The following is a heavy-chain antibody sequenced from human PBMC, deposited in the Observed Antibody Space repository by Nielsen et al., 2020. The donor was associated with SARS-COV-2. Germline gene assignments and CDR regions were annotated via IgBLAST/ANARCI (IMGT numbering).Heavy chain of an antibody. CDR1: GYTFIDYY. Sequence: ASVKVSCKASGYTFIDYYMHWVRQAPGQGLEWMGVVNPSGGSTNYAQKFQGRVTMTRDTSTSTVYMELSGLRSEDTAVYYCARDVNLTGYYSYWGQGTLVTVSS. CDR2: VNPSGGST. D-gene: IGHD3-9*01. CDR3: ARDVNLTGYYSY. V-gene: IGHV1-46*01. J-gene: IGHJ4*02.